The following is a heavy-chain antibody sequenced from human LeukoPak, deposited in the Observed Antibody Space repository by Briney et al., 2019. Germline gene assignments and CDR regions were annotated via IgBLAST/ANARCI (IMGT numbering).Heavy chain of an antibody. CDR1: GGSISSYY. CDR3: ARGPDYETGYWPYYYYYGMDV. CDR2: IYYSGST. D-gene: IGHD3-9*01. J-gene: IGHJ6*02. V-gene: IGHV4-59*01. Sequence: PSETLSLTCTVSGGSISSYYWSWIRQPPGKGLEWIGYIYYSGSTNYNPSLKSRVTISVDTSKNQFSLKLSSVTASDTAVYYCARGPDYETGYWPYYYYYGMDVWGQGTTVTVS.